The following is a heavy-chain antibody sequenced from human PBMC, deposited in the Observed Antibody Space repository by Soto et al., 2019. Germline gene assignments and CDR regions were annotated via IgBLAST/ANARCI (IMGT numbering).Heavy chain of an antibody. V-gene: IGHV1-69*04. CDR2: IIPILGIA. CDR1: GGTFSSYT. CDR3: TRDYYDSSGYYPKFDY. Sequence: SVKVSCKASGGTFSSYTISWVRQAPGQGLEWMGRIIPILGIANYAQKFQGRVTITADKSTSTAYMELSSLRSEDTAVYFCTRDYYDSSGYYPKFDYWGQGTLVTVSS. J-gene: IGHJ4*02. D-gene: IGHD3-22*01.